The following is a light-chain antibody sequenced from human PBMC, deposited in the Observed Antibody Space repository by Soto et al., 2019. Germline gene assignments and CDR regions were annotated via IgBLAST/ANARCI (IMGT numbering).Light chain of an antibody. J-gene: IGKJ1*01. CDR2: TAS. Sequence: DIQMTQSPYSLSASVGDRVTITCRASQSISTYLNWYQQKPGKAPRLLIYTASRLQSGVSSRFSGSGSGTDFTLSISSLQPEDFGTYYCQQSYTTPRTFGQGTKVDIK. V-gene: IGKV1-39*01. CDR3: QQSYTTPRT. CDR1: QSISTY.